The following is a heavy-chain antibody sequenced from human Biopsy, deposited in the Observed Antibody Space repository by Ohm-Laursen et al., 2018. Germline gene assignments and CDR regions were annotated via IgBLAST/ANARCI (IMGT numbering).Heavy chain of an antibody. V-gene: IGHV3-7*01. CDR2: INQDGSEK. CDR1: GFTFSTYW. Sequence: SLRLSCAALGFTFSTYWMTWVRQAPGKGLEWVANINQDGSEKYYVDSVKGRFTISRDNAKDSLDLQMSSLRVEDTALYYCASAHQYCSATTCNGGSDFWGQGTLVTVSS. J-gene: IGHJ4*02. D-gene: IGHD2-15*01. CDR3: ASAHQYCSATTCNGGSDF.